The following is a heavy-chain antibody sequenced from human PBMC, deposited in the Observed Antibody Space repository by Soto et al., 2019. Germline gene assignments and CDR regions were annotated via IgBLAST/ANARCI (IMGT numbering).Heavy chain of an antibody. CDR1: GFTFSSYA. CDR3: AKDGDGYKKYYFDY. Sequence: GGSLRLSCAASGFTFSSYAMSWVRQAPGKGLEWVSAISGSGGSTYYADSVKGRFTISRDNSKNTLYLQMNSLRAEDTDVYYCAKDGDGYKKYYFDYWGQGTLVTVSS. J-gene: IGHJ4*02. CDR2: ISGSGGST. D-gene: IGHD2-21*01. V-gene: IGHV3-23*01.